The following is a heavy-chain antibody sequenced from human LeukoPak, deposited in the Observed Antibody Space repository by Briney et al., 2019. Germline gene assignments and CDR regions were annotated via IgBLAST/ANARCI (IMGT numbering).Heavy chain of an antibody. CDR3: AREHIFERSRVDY. Sequence: ASVKVSSKASPYTFTNYVINWVRQAPGQGLEWVGWISAYNGNTNYTQKFQGRLTITMDTSTSTAYMELRSLRSDDTAVYFCAREHIFERSRVDYWGQGTLVTVSS. CDR1: PYTFTNYV. D-gene: IGHD2-21*01. CDR2: ISAYNGNT. V-gene: IGHV1-18*04. J-gene: IGHJ4*02.